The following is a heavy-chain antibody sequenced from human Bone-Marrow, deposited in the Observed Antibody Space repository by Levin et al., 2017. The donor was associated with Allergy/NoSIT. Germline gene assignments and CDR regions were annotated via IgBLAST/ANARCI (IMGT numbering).Heavy chain of an antibody. D-gene: IGHD3-16*01. CDR2: IIPVLGKR. CDR1: GGNFRSHT. Sequence: PWASVKVSCKASGGNFRSHTINWVRQAPGQGLEWMGNIIPVLGKRNYAQKFQGRVTIKADTTTTTASMEVNSLTSEDTAVYYCARRRWGEGLDGMDVWGQGTTVTVSS. J-gene: IGHJ6*02. V-gene: IGHV1-69*02. CDR3: ARRRWGEGLDGMDV.